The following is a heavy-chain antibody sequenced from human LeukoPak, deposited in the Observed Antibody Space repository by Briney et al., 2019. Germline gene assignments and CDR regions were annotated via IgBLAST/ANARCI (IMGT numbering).Heavy chain of an antibody. CDR1: GFIFTNYF. D-gene: IGHD5-24*01. CDR3: ARGRDGSQSPIDD. Sequence: GGSLRLSCAASGFIFTNYFMNWVRQAPGKGLEWVSSISSSSSYIYYADSVRGRFTISRDNAKNSLYLQMNSLRAEDTAVYYCARGRDGSQSPIDDWGQGTLVTVSS. V-gene: IGHV3-21*01. CDR2: ISSSSSYI. J-gene: IGHJ4*02.